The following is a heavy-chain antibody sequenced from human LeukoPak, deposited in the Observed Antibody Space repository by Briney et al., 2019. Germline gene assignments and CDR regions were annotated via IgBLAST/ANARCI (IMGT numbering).Heavy chain of an antibody. CDR2: IITIFGTA. V-gene: IGHV1-69*06. D-gene: IGHD1-1*01. CDR3: AGLELGNYYYYYMDV. CDR1: GGTFRSYA. Sequence: SVKVSCKVSGGTFRSYAISWVRQAPGQGLEWMGGIITIFGTANYAQKFQGRVTITADKSTSIAYMELSRLRSEDTAVYYCAGLELGNYYYYYMDVWGKGTTVTVSS. J-gene: IGHJ6*03.